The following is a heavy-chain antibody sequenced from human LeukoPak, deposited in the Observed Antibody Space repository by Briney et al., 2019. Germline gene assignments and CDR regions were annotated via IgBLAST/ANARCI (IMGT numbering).Heavy chain of an antibody. CDR1: GGSFSGYY. Sequence: SETLSFTCAVYGGSFSGYYWSWIRQPPGKGLEWIGEINHSGSTNYNPSLKSRVTISVDTSKNQFSLKLSSVTAADTAVYYCARAPSVLRYFDWLDWGQGTLVTVSS. CDR3: ARAPSVLRYFDWLD. D-gene: IGHD3-9*01. CDR2: INHSGST. J-gene: IGHJ4*02. V-gene: IGHV4-34*01.